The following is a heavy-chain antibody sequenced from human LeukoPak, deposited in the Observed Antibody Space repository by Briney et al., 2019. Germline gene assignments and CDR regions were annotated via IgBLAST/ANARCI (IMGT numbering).Heavy chain of an antibody. CDR1: GFTFSSYA. J-gene: IGHJ4*02. D-gene: IGHD1-26*01. Sequence: GESLRLSCAASGFTFSSYAMHWVRQAPGKGLEWVAVISYDGSNKYYADSVKGRFTIARDNSKNTLYLQMNSLRAEDTAVYYCARVYSLLYYFDYWGQGTLVTVSP. CDR3: ARVYSLLYYFDY. V-gene: IGHV3-30*01. CDR2: ISYDGSNK.